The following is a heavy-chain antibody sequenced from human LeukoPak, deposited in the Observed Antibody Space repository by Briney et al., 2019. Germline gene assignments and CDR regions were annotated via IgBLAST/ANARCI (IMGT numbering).Heavy chain of an antibody. CDR1: GGSISTYD. V-gene: IGHV4-59*12. CDR2: IYYSGST. J-gene: IGHJ4*02. D-gene: IGHD3-10*01. CDR3: ARVGDYGSGSYSPIDY. Sequence: SETLSLTCTVSGGSISTYDWSWIRQPPGKGLEWIGYIYYSGSTNYNPSLKSRVTISVDTSKNQFSLKLSSVTAADTAVYYCARVGDYGSGSYSPIDYWGQGTLVTVSS.